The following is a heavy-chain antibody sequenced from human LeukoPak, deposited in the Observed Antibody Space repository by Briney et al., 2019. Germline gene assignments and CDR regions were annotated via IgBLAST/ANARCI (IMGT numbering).Heavy chain of an antibody. CDR2: ISPDATNS. CDR1: GFTFSVYY. V-gene: IGHV3-74*03. CDR3: ATGYGSAYSWDS. J-gene: IGHJ4*02. Sequence: GGSLRLSCAASGFTFSVYYMFWVRQAPGKGLVWVSNISPDATNSKYADFVEGRFTISRDNAKNTLYLQLNSLRVEDAAVYYCATGYGSAYSWDSWGQGTLVTVSS. D-gene: IGHD3-16*01.